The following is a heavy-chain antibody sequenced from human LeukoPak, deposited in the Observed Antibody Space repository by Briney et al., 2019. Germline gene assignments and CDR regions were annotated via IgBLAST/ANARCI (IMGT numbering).Heavy chain of an antibody. V-gene: IGHV1-2*02. J-gene: IGHJ4*02. Sequence: ASVKVSCKASGYTFTGYYMHWVRQAPGQGLEWMGWINPNSGGTNYAQKFQGRVTMTRGTSISTAYMELSRLRSDDTAVYYCARVGYSASERWLQLIDYWGQGTLVTVSS. D-gene: IGHD5-24*01. CDR3: ARVGYSASERWLQLIDY. CDR2: INPNSGGT. CDR1: GYTFTGYY.